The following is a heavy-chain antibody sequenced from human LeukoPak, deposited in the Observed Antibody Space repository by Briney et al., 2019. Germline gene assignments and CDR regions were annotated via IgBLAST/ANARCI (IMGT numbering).Heavy chain of an antibody. J-gene: IGHJ4*02. D-gene: IGHD3-3*01. CDR2: INHSGST. Sequence: SETLSLTCAVYGGSFSGYYWSWIRQPPGKGLEWIGEINHSGSTNYNPSLKGRVTISVDTSKNQFSLKLSSVTAADTAVYYCARGRKYYDFWSGYLDYWGQGTLVTVSS. CDR1: GGSFSGYY. V-gene: IGHV4-34*01. CDR3: ARGRKYYDFWSGYLDY.